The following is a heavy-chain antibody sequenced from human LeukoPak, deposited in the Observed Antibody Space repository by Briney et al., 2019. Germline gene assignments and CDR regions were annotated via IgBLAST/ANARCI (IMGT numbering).Heavy chain of an antibody. Sequence: ASVKVSCKVSGYTLTELSMHWVRQAPGKGLEWMGGFDPEDGETIYAQKFQGRVTMTEDTSTATAYMELSSLRSEDTAVYYCATLDGSGSYRAFDYWGQGTLVTVSS. J-gene: IGHJ4*02. D-gene: IGHD3-10*01. CDR1: GYTLTELS. CDR3: ATLDGSGSYRAFDY. CDR2: FDPEDGET. V-gene: IGHV1-24*01.